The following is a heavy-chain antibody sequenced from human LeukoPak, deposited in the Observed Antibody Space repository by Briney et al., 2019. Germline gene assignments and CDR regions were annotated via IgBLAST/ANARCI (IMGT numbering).Heavy chain of an antibody. CDR2: IYTSGST. CDR1: GGSISSYY. V-gene: IGHV4-4*07. Sequence: SETLSLTCTVSGGSISSYYWSWIRQPAGKGLEWIGRIYTSGSTNYNPSLKSRVTMSVDTSKNQFSLKLSSVTAADTAVYYCAGGGGGDHKHYFFNIWAKGKMVTVSS. J-gene: IGHJ3*02. CDR3: AGGGGGDHKHYFFNI. D-gene: IGHD2-21*02.